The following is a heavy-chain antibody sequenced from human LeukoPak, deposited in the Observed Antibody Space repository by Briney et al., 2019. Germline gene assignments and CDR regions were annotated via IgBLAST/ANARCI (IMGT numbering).Heavy chain of an antibody. CDR3: ASAGHCFWSGYFDY. J-gene: IGHJ4*02. Sequence: PGGSLRLSCAASGFTFSSYEMNWVRQAPGKGLEWVSYISSSGSTIYYADSVKGRFTISRDNAKNSLYLQMNSLRAEDTAVYYCASAGHCFWSGYFDYWGQGTLVTVSS. D-gene: IGHD3-3*01. V-gene: IGHV3-48*03. CDR2: ISSSGSTI. CDR1: GFTFSSYE.